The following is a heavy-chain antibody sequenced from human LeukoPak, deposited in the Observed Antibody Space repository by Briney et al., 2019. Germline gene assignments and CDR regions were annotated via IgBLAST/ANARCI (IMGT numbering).Heavy chain of an antibody. D-gene: IGHD4-17*01. V-gene: IGHV4-34*01. CDR1: GGSFSGYY. J-gene: IGHJ4*02. Sequence: SETLSLTCAVYGGSFSGYYWSWIRQPPGKGLEWIGEINHSGSTNYNPSLKSRVTISVDTSKNQFSLKLSSVTAADTAVYYCARAYGDPYYFDYWGQGTLVTVSS. CDR2: INHSGST. CDR3: ARAYGDPYYFDY.